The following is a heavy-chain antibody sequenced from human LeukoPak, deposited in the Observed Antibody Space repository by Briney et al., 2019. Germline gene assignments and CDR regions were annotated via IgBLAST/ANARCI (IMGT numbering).Heavy chain of an antibody. J-gene: IGHJ4*02. Sequence: GGSLRLSCAASGFTFSGYSMNWVRQAPGKGLEWVSSISSSSSYIYYADSVKGRFTISRDNAKNSLYLQMNSLRAEDTAVYYCANQHDYGDYGSDYWGQGTLVTVSS. CDR3: ANQHDYGDYGSDY. CDR2: ISSSSSYI. V-gene: IGHV3-21*01. D-gene: IGHD4-17*01. CDR1: GFTFSGYS.